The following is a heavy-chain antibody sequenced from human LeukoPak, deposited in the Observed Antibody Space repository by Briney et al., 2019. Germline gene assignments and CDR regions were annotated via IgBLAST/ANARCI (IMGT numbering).Heavy chain of an antibody. D-gene: IGHD3-10*01. CDR1: GFTFSTYA. CDR2: ISSSSSTI. Sequence: GGSLRLSCAASGFTFSTYAMSWIRQAPGKGLEWVSYISSSSSTIYYADSVKGRFTISRDNAKNSLYLQMNSLRAEDTAVYYCARDRPSTQYYYGSGNGMDVWGKGTTVTISS. J-gene: IGHJ6*04. V-gene: IGHV3-48*04. CDR3: ARDRPSTQYYYGSGNGMDV.